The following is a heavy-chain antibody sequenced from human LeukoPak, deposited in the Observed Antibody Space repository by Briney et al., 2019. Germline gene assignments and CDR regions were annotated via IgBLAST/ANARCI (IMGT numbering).Heavy chain of an antibody. CDR2: IYHSGST. D-gene: IGHD2-2*01. CDR3: ARSRRPGYYFDY. Sequence: PSETLSLTCAVSGGSISSGGYSWSWIRQPPGKGLEWIGYIYHSGSTYYNPSLKSRVTISVDRSKNQFSLKLSSVTAADTAVYYCARSRRPGYYFDYWGQGTLVTVSP. J-gene: IGHJ4*02. V-gene: IGHV4-30-2*01. CDR1: GGSISSGGYS.